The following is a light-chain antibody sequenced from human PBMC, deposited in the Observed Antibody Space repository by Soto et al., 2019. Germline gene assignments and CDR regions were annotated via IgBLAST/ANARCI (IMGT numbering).Light chain of an antibody. CDR3: AAWDDILNGYV. CDR1: SSNIESNT. V-gene: IGLV1-44*01. CDR2: SNY. J-gene: IGLJ1*01. Sequence: QSVLTQPPSASGTPGQRVTISCSGSSSNIESNTVTWNQQLPGTAPKLVIYSNYDRPSGVPDRFSGSTSGTSASLVIRGLQSEDEADYYCAAWDDILNGYVFGGGTKLTVL.